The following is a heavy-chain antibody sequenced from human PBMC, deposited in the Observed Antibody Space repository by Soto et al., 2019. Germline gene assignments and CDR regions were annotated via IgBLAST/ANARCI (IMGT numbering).Heavy chain of an antibody. CDR2: ISYDGSNK. D-gene: IGHD3-3*01. V-gene: IGHV3-30*18. CDR1: GFTFSSYG. CDR3: AKDLVPIFGVGYYYGMDV. J-gene: IGHJ6*02. Sequence: GGSLRLSCAASGFTFSSYGMHWVRQAPGKGLEWVAVISYDGSNKYYADSVKGRFTISRDNSKNTLYLQMNSLRAEDTAVYYCAKDLVPIFGVGYYYGMDVWGQGTTVTVSS.